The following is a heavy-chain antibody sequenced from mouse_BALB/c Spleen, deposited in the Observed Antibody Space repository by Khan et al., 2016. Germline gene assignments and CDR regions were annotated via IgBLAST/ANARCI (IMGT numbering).Heavy chain of an antibody. Sequence: EVQLQESGPSLVKPSQTLSLTCSVTGDSITSGYWNWIRKFSGNKLEYLGYISYSGSTYYNPSLKNRVSITRDTSKNKFYLQLNSVTTEDTDTYYCATGYDFALDYYALDYWGQGTTGTVSS. CDR2: ISYSGST. D-gene: IGHD2-4*01. V-gene: IGHV3-8*02. J-gene: IGHJ4*01. CDR1: GDSITSGY. CDR3: ATGYDFALDYYALDY.